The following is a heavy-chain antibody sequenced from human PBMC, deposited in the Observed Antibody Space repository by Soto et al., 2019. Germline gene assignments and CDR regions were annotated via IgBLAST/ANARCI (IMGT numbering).Heavy chain of an antibody. CDR1: GGSFSGYY. CDR3: ARGALRYFDWLPSTFDY. D-gene: IGHD3-9*01. CDR2: INHSGST. J-gene: IGHJ4*02. V-gene: IGHV4-34*01. Sequence: PSETLSLTCAVYGGSFSGYYWSWIRQPPGKGLEWIGEINHSGSTNYNPSLKSRVTISVDTSKNQFSLKLSSVTAADTAVYYCARGALRYFDWLPSTFDYWGQGTLVPFSS.